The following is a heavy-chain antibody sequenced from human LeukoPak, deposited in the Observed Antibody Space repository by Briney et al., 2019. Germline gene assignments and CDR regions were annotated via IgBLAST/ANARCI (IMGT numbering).Heavy chain of an antibody. Sequence: GRSLRLFCAAAGFTFSNYAMHWVRLDPGNGLEYVSAISTNGGNTYYANSVKGRFTIARNNSKNTVDLQMDSLRAEDTAVYYCARGRFDYWGQGTLVTVSS. CDR3: ARGRFDY. CDR1: GFTFSNYA. CDR2: ISTNGGNT. D-gene: IGHD3-10*01. J-gene: IGHJ4*02. V-gene: IGHV3-64*01.